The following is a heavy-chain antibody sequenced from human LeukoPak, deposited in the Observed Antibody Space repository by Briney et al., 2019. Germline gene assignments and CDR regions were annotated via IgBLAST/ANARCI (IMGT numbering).Heavy chain of an antibody. CDR3: ARGYSTSWTYYFDY. D-gene: IGHD6-13*01. V-gene: IGHV4-59*01. J-gene: IGHJ4*02. Sequence: VTPSETLSLTCTVSDVAITGYYWGWLRQPPGTGLDWFGHLHYGGSTNYNPSLKSRVTISVDTSKNHFSLKLSSVTAADTAVYYCARGYSTSWTYYFDYWGQGALVTVSS. CDR2: LHYGGST. CDR1: DVAITGYY.